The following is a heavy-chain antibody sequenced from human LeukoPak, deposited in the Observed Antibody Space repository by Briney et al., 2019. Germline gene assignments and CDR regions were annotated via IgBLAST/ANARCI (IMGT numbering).Heavy chain of an antibody. CDR1: GYTFTGYY. CDR3: ASGLLGYCSSTSCLYDY. Sequence: GASVKVSCKASGYTFTGYYMHWVRQAPGQGLEWMGWINPNSGGTNYAQKFQGRVTMTRDTSISTAYMELSRLRSDDTAVYYCASGLLGYCSSTSCLYDYWGQGTLVTVSS. J-gene: IGHJ4*02. CDR2: INPNSGGT. V-gene: IGHV1-2*02. D-gene: IGHD2-2*01.